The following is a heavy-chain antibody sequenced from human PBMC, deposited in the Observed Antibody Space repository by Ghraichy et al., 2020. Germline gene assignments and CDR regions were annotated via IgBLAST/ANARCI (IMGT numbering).Heavy chain of an antibody. CDR2: IKQDGSET. D-gene: IGHD6-13*01. CDR1: GFTFSSYW. CDR3: ARISHQLVLNSHHYGMDV. Sequence: GESLNISCAASGFTFSSYWMSWVRQAPGKGLEWVANIKQDGSETYYVDSVKGRFTISRDNAKNSLYLQLNSLTAEDTAVYYCARISHQLVLNSHHYGMDVWCQGTTGTVS. V-gene: IGHV3-7*01. J-gene: IGHJ6*02.